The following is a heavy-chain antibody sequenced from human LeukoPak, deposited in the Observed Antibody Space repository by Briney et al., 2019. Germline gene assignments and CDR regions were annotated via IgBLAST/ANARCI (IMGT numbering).Heavy chain of an antibody. D-gene: IGHD1-26*01. V-gene: IGHV4-39*01. Sequence: SETLSLTCTVSGGSISSSSYYWGWIRQPPGKGLEWIGSIYYSGSTYYNPSLKSRVTISVDTSKNQFSLKLSSVTAADTAVYYCARHRVREGFFDPWGQGTLVTVSS. J-gene: IGHJ5*02. CDR3: ARHRVREGFFDP. CDR2: IYYSGST. CDR1: GGSISSSSYY.